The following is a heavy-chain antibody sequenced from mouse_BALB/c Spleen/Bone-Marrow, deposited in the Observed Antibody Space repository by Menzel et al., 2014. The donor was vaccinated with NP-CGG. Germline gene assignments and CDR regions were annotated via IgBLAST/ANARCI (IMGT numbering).Heavy chain of an antibody. CDR2: INPDSSTI. CDR3: ALLDYYGYIYV. J-gene: IGHJ1*01. CDR1: GFDFSRYW. Sequence: DVQLVESGGGLVQPGGSLELSCAASGFDFSRYWMSWVRQAPGKGLGWIGEINPDSSTINYTPSLKDKFIISRDNAKNTLYLQMSKVRSEDTALYYCALLDYYGYIYVWGAGTTVTVSS. D-gene: IGHD2-10*02. V-gene: IGHV4-1*02.